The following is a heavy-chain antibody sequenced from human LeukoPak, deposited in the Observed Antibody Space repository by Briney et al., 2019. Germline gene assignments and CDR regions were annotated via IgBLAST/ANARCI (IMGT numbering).Heavy chain of an antibody. D-gene: IGHD3-10*01. J-gene: IGHJ5*02. CDR2: IIPSVGTT. CDR1: GYTFTSYY. Sequence: ASGKVSCMASGYTFTSYYIHWVRPAPGQGLGWMGIIIPSVGTTTYAQKLEDRVTMTRDTSTTTVYMDLRSLRSEDTAVDYCARIVDYSSGSEGFDPWGQGTLVTVSS. V-gene: IGHV1-46*04. CDR3: ARIVDYSSGSEGFDP.